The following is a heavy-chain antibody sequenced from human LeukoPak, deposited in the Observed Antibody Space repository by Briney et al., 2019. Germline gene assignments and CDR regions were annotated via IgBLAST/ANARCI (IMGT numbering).Heavy chain of an antibody. D-gene: IGHD6-13*01. CDR3: ARDVSLAAAGANWFDP. CDR2: ISSSSSYI. J-gene: IGHJ5*02. Sequence: GGSLRLXCAASGFTYSSYSMNWVRKAPGKGLEWVSSISSSSSYIYYADSVKGRFTISRDNAKNSLYLQMNSLRAEDTAVYYCARDVSLAAAGANWFDPWGQGTLVTVSS. CDR1: GFTYSSYS. V-gene: IGHV3-21*01.